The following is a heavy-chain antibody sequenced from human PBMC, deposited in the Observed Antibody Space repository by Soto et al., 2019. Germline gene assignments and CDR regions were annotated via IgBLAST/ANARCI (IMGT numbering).Heavy chain of an antibody. CDR1: GGSISSGGYY. D-gene: IGHD2-2*01. CDR3: ARECSVVKQLLRPTGWFDP. Sequence: QVQLQESGPGLVKPSQTLSLTCTVSGGSISSGGYYWSWIRQHPGKGLEWIGYIYYSGSTYYNPSLKSRVTISVDTSKNQFSLKLSSVTAADTAVYYCARECSVVKQLLRPTGWFDPWGQGTLVTVSS. CDR2: IYYSGST. V-gene: IGHV4-31*03. J-gene: IGHJ5*02.